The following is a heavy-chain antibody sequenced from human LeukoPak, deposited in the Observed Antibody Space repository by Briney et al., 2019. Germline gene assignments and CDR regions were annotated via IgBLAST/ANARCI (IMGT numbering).Heavy chain of an antibody. CDR1: GFTFSSYS. V-gene: IGHV3-21*01. CDR2: ISSSSSYI. D-gene: IGHD6-19*01. J-gene: IGHJ6*04. Sequence: PGGSLRLSCAASGFTFSSYSMNWVRQAPGKGLEWVSSISSSSSYIYYADSVKGRFTISRDNAKNSLYLQMDSLRAEDTAVYYCARDIPLVQWLDLRLYYYYYYGMDVWGKGTTVTVSS. CDR3: ARDIPLVQWLDLRLYYYYYYGMDV.